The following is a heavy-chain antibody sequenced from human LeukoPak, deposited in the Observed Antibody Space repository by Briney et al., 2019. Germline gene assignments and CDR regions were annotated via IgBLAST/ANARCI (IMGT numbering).Heavy chain of an antibody. CDR3: ARRATSLLDYGGNSEFLDY. CDR2: IYTGDSDT. V-gene: IGHV5-51*01. D-gene: IGHD4-23*01. Sequence: GESLKMSCKGSGYSFTTYWIGWVRQMPGKGLECMGIIYTGDSDTRYSPSFQGQVTISADRSISTAYLQWSSLKASDTAMYYCARRATSLLDYGGNSEFLDYWGQGTLVTVSS. CDR1: GYSFTTYW. J-gene: IGHJ4*02.